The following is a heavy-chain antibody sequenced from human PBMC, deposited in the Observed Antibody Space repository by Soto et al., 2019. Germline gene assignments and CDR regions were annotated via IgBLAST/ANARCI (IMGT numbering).Heavy chain of an antibody. CDR3: AKVGTVNFDAYFDF. V-gene: IGHV3-23*01. J-gene: IGHJ4*02. CDR1: GFTFNIYA. D-gene: IGHD4-17*01. Sequence: EVQLLESGGGLIQPGGPLRLSCVASGFTFNIYAMSWVRQAPGKGLEWVSAIGAGATDNTYYAESVKGRFTISRDNFKNTVYLQMDSLSVEDTAVYYCAKVGTVNFDAYFDFWGQGTLVTVSS. CDR2: IGAGATDNT.